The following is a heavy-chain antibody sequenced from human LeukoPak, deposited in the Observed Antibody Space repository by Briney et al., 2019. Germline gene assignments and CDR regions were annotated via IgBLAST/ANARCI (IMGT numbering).Heavy chain of an antibody. J-gene: IGHJ3*02. D-gene: IGHD6-13*01. Sequence: SETLSRTCTVSGGSISSYYWSWIRQPPRKGLEWIGYIYYSGSTNYNPSLKSRVTISVDTSKNQFSLKLSSVTAADTAVYYCARYQTPIAAAGSRYAFDIWGQGTMVTVSS. CDR2: IYYSGST. V-gene: IGHV4-59*01. CDR1: GGSISSYY. CDR3: ARYQTPIAAAGSRYAFDI.